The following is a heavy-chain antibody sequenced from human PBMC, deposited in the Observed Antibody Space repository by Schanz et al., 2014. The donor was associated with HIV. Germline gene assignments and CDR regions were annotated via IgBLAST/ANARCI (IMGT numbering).Heavy chain of an antibody. Sequence: QVQLVQSGAEVKKPGASVRVSCKASGYSFTSYDINWVRQATGQGLEWMGWMNPNSGNTGYAQKFQGRVTMSSNTSISTAYMELSSLRSEDTAVYYCARGHPLYDSSGYYSPFFDYWGQGTLVTVSS. CDR1: GYSFTSYD. D-gene: IGHD3-22*01. J-gene: IGHJ4*02. V-gene: IGHV1-8*02. CDR3: ARGHPLYDSSGYYSPFFDY. CDR2: MNPNSGNT.